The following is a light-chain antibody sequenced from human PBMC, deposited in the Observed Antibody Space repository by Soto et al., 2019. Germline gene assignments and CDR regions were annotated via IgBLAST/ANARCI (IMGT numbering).Light chain of an antibody. Sequence: AIQMTQSPSSLSASVGDRVTITCRASQSIRNDLGWYQDKPGKAPKLLIYAASSLQPGVPSRFSGSGSGTDFTLTITSLKPEDFATYYCLQDYNYPRTFGQGTKVEIK. V-gene: IGKV1-6*01. J-gene: IGKJ1*01. CDR2: AAS. CDR3: LQDYNYPRT. CDR1: QSIRND.